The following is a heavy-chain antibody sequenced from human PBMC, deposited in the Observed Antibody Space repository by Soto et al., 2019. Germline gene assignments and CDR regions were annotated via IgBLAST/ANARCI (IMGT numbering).Heavy chain of an antibody. CDR3: ARGVYGSGNYYTGPSAFDI. CDR1: GGTLSDHG. J-gene: IGHJ3*02. D-gene: IGHD3-10*01. Sequence: QVQLEQSGAEVKKPGSSVKISCKASGGTLSDHGVSWLRQAPGQGLEWVGGTIPVFNTAKYAPKFQGRVTIAEDKSTNIAYMELGSLRSDDTALYYCARGVYGSGNYYTGPSAFDIWGQGTLVIVSS. V-gene: IGHV1-69*06. CDR2: TIPVFNTA.